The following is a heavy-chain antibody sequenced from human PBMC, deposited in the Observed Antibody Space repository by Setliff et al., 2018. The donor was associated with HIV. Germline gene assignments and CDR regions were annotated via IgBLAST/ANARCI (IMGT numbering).Heavy chain of an antibody. CDR2: ISAYDGNT. Sequence: GASVKVSCKASGYAFTSYGISWVRQAPGQGLEWMGWISAYDGNTDQAQRFRDRVTMTTDTSTRTAYMELRSLRSDDTAVYYCARDPSRRVQPVTRITAFDIWGQGTMVTVSS. CDR3: ARDPSRRVQPVTRITAFDI. CDR1: GYAFTSYG. J-gene: IGHJ3*02. V-gene: IGHV1-18*01. D-gene: IGHD4-17*01.